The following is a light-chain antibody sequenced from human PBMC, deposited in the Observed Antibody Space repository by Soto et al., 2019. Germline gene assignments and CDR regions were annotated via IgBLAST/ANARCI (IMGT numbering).Light chain of an antibody. CDR2: GAS. Sequence: EVFLTQSPATLSLSPGERATLSCRASENVRTFVDWYKQKPGQGPRLLIYGASSRATGTPDRFSGSGSGTDFTLTINRLEPEDFALYYCQQYGSSPPTFGQGTRVYI. J-gene: IGKJ1*01. CDR3: QQYGSSPPT. V-gene: IGKV3-20*01. CDR1: ENVRTF.